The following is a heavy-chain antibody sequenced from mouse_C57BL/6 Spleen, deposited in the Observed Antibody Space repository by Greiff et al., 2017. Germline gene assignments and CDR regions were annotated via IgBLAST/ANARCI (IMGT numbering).Heavy chain of an antibody. CDR3: ARFYYYGSSLDV. V-gene: IGHV5-17*01. D-gene: IGHD1-1*01. Sequence: EVKVVESGGGLVKPGGSLKLSCAASGFTFSDYGMHWVRQAPEKGLEWVAYISSGSSTIYYADTVKGRFTISRDNAKNTLFLQMTSLRSEDTAMYYCARFYYYGSSLDVWGTGTTVTVSS. CDR1: GFTFSDYG. CDR2: ISSGSSTI. J-gene: IGHJ1*03.